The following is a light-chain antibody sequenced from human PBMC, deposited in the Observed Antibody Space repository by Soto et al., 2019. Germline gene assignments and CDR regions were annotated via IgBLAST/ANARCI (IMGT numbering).Light chain of an antibody. J-gene: IGLJ3*02. Sequence: QSVLTQPPSASGTPGQRVTISCSGSSSNIGSNYVYWYQQLPGMAPKLLIYRNNQRPSGVPDRFSGSKSGTSASLAISGLRSEDEADYYCAAWDDSRPWVFGGGTKLTVL. CDR3: AAWDDSRPWV. V-gene: IGLV1-47*01. CDR1: SSNIGSNY. CDR2: RNN.